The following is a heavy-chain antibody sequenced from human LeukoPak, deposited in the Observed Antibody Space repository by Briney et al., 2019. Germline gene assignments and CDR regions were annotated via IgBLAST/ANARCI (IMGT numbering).Heavy chain of an antibody. CDR3: ARGVRRRPDAFDI. D-gene: IGHD6-25*01. CDR2: IYSGGST. J-gene: IGHJ3*02. CDR1: GFTFSSHR. V-gene: IGHV3-66*01. Sequence: GGSLRLSCAASGFTFSSHRMSWVRQAPGKGLEWVSVIYSGGSTYYADSVKGRFTISRDNSKNTLYLQMNSLRAEDTAVYYCARGVRRRPDAFDIWGQGTMVTVPS.